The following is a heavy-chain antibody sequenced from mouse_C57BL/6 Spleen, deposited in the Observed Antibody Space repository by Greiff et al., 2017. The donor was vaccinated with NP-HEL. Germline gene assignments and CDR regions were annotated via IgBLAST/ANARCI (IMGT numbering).Heavy chain of an antibody. CDR3: ARTFYGSSLLVY. CDR1: GFTFSDYG. Sequence: EVQRVESGGGLVKPGGSLKLSCAASGFTFSDYGMHWVRQAPEKGLEWVAYISSGSSTIYYADTVKGRFTISRDNAKNTLFRQMTSLRSEDTAMYYCARTFYGSSLLVYWGQGTTLTVSS. V-gene: IGHV5-17*01. D-gene: IGHD1-1*01. J-gene: IGHJ2*01. CDR2: ISSGSSTI.